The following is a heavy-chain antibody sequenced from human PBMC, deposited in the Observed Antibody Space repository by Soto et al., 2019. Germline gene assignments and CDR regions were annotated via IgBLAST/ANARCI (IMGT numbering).Heavy chain of an antibody. CDR3: AHLNRRGYYFDY. CDR2: VYWNDDK. CDR1: GFSLTTSQVD. J-gene: IGHJ4*02. V-gene: IGHV2-5*01. Sequence: QITLKEPGPTLVKPTQTLTLTCTFSGFSLTTSQVDVGWIRQPPGKALEWLAHVYWNDDKYYSLSLKNRLTITKDSSKSQVVLTMTNMDPVDTATYYCAHLNRRGYYFDYWGQGALVTVSS.